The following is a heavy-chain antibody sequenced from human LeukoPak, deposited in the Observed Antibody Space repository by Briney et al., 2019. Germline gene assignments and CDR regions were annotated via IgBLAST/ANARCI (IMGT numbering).Heavy chain of an antibody. CDR3: ARFLGVAAAGRAGWFDP. Sequence: GASVKVSCKASGYTFTSYGISWVRQAPGQGLEWMGWISAYNGNTNYAQKLQGRVTMTTDTSTSTAHMELRSLRSDDTAVYYCARFLGVAAAGRAGWFDPWGQGTLVTVSS. D-gene: IGHD6-13*01. CDR1: GYTFTSYG. V-gene: IGHV1-18*01. J-gene: IGHJ5*02. CDR2: ISAYNGNT.